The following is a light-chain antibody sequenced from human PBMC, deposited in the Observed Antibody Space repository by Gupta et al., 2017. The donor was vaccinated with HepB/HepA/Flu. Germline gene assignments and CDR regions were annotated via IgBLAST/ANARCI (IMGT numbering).Light chain of an antibody. CDR2: VKSDGSH. J-gene: IGLJ1*01. CDR3: QTWGSDIHV. V-gene: IGLV4-69*01. CDR1: SGHSSYA. Sequence: QLLLTQSPSASASLGASVKLTCTLSSGHSSYAVAWHQRQPEKAPRHLMKVKSDGSHVRGGEIPDRFGGSSSGAERYLTISNLQSEDEGDYCCQTWGSDIHVFGPGTKVTVL.